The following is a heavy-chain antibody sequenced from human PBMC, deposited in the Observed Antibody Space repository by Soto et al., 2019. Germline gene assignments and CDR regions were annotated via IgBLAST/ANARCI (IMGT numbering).Heavy chain of an antibody. D-gene: IGHD1-7*01. J-gene: IGHJ5*02. Sequence: ASVKVSCKASGCTFSSYAISWVRQAPGQGLEWMGGIIPIFGTANYAQKFQGRVTITADESTSTAYMELSSLRSEDTAVYYCARDYERNYSFEPWGQGTLVIVS. CDR2: IIPIFGTA. CDR3: ARDYERNYSFEP. CDR1: GCTFSSYA. V-gene: IGHV1-69*13.